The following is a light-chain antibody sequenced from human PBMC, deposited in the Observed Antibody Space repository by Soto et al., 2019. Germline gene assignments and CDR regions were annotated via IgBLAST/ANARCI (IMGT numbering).Light chain of an antibody. CDR2: GSS. CDR1: QNVSSN. J-gene: IGKJ5*01. V-gene: IGKV3D-15*01. CDR3: QQYNNWLT. Sequence: EIVMTQSPATLSVSPGERATLSCRASQNVSSNLAWYQHRPGQAPRLLIYGSSIRATGIPARFSGGGSETEFTLTISSLQSEDFAVYYCQQYNNWLTFGQGTRLEIK.